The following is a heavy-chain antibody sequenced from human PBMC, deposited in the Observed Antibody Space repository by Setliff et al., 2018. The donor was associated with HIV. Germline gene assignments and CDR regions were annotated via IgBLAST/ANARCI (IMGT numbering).Heavy chain of an antibody. D-gene: IGHD1-26*01. V-gene: IGHV3-20*04. J-gene: IGHJ6*03. Sequence: PGGSLRLSCVASGFTFSDYGMSWVRQAPGKGLEWVSSISWNSDSIGYADSVKGRFTISRDNAKNSLYLQMNSLRAEDTAVYYCARDRGLRGMLLSSKELGFYCMDVWGKGTTVTVSS. CDR2: ISWNSDSI. CDR1: GFTFSDYG. CDR3: ARDRGLRGMLLSSKELGFYCMDV.